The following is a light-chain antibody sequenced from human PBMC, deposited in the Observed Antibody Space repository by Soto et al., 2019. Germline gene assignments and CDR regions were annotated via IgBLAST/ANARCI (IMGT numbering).Light chain of an antibody. J-gene: IGKJ2*01. CDR2: GSS. CDR1: QSVSNNY. CDR3: QQYGSSPPYT. Sequence: EVVLTQSPGTLSLSPGERATLSCRASQSVSNNYFAWYQQKPGQAPRLLIFGSSDRATGTPDRFSGGGSGTDFTLTISRLEPEDFAVYYCQQYGSSPPYTFGQGTKLEIK. V-gene: IGKV3-20*01.